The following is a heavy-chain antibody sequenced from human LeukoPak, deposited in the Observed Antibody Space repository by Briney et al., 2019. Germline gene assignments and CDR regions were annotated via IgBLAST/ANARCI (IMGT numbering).Heavy chain of an antibody. CDR3: ARGQPAYDLGRYYFDY. Sequence: GGSLKLSCAASGFTFSSYSMNWVRQAPGKGLEWVSSISSSSSYIYYADSVKGRFTISRDNAKNSLYLQMNSLRAEDTAVYYCARGQPAYDLGRYYFDYWGQGTLVTVSS. V-gene: IGHV3-21*01. J-gene: IGHJ4*02. CDR1: GFTFSSYS. CDR2: ISSSSSYI. D-gene: IGHD3-16*01.